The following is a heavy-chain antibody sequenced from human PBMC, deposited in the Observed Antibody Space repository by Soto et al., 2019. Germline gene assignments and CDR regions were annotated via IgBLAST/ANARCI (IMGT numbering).Heavy chain of an antibody. V-gene: IGHV3-23*01. CDR2: ISGSGGST. J-gene: IGHJ4*02. D-gene: IGHD3-10*01. Sequence: EVQLLESGGGLVQPGGSLRLSCAASGFTYSSYAMSWVRQAPGKGLEWVSAISGSGGSTYYADSVKGRFTISRDNSKNTLYLQMNSLRAEDTAVYYCAKVYVLLWFGEGFDYWGQGTLVTVSS. CDR1: GFTYSSYA. CDR3: AKVYVLLWFGEGFDY.